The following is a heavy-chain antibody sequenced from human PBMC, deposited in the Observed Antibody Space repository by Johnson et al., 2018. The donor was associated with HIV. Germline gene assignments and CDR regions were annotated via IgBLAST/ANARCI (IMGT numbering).Heavy chain of an antibody. CDR2: IYSSGTT. Sequence: VQLVESGGGVVQPGRSLRLSCAASGFSFSRYVMHWVRQAPGKGLEWVSLIYSSGTTDYADSVQGRFTISRDNSKNTLYLQMNSLRAEDTAVYYCARDSVILVDGAFDIWGQGTMVTVSS. V-gene: IGHV3-66*01. CDR1: GFSFSRYV. J-gene: IGHJ3*02. D-gene: IGHD2-15*01. CDR3: ARDSVILVDGAFDI.